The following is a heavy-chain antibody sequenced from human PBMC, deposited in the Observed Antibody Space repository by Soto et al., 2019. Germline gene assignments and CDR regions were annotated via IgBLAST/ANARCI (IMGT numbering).Heavy chain of an antibody. V-gene: IGHV1-69*06. J-gene: IGHJ3*02. CDR2: IIPIFGTA. CDR1: GGTFSSYA. Sequence: GASVKVSCKASGGTFSSYAISWVRQAPGQGLEWMGGIIPIFGTANYAQKFQGRVTITADKSTSTAYMELSSLRSEDTAVYYCAAAGITMIVVPWAAFDIWGQGTMVTVSS. CDR3: AAAGITMIVVPWAAFDI. D-gene: IGHD3-22*01.